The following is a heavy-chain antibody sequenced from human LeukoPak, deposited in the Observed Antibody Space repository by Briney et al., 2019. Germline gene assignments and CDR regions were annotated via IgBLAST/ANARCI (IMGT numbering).Heavy chain of an antibody. CDR2: IYTTGTA. CDR3: ASNGGYSYADAFDI. J-gene: IGHJ3*02. V-gene: IGHV4-4*07. D-gene: IGHD5-18*01. Sequence: SETLSLTCTVSGDFISGSYWSWIRQPAGKGLEWVGRIYTTGTANYNPSLTSRVTMSVDTSKNQFSLKLSSVTAADTAVYYCASNGGYSYADAFDIWGQGTMVTVSS. CDR1: GDFISGSY.